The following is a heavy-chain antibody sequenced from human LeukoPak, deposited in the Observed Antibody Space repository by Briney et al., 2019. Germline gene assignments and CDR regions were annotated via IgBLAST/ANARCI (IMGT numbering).Heavy chain of an antibody. CDR1: GYTFTGYY. V-gene: IGHV1-2*02. Sequence: ASVKVSCTASGYTFTGYYMHWVRQAPGQGLEWMGWINPNSGGTNYAQKFQGRVTMTRDTSISTAYMELSRLRSDDTAVYYCARKKGIAVAVDYWGQGTLVTVSS. CDR2: INPNSGGT. J-gene: IGHJ4*02. D-gene: IGHD6-19*01. CDR3: ARKKGIAVAVDY.